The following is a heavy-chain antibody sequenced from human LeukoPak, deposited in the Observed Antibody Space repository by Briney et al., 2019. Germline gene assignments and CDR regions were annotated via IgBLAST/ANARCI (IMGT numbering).Heavy chain of an antibody. Sequence: GGSLRLSCAASGFTFSSYSMNWVRQAPGKELEWVSSISSSSSYIYYADSVKGRFTISRDNNKNSLYLQMDSLRTEDTALYYCAKDLSAFGTSWFDPWGQGTLVTVSS. CDR2: ISSSSSYI. J-gene: IGHJ5*02. D-gene: IGHD6-13*01. CDR1: GFTFSSYS. CDR3: AKDLSAFGTSWFDP. V-gene: IGHV3-21*04.